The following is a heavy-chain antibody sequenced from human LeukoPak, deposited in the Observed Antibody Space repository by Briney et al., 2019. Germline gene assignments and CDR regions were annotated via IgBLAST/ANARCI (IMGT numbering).Heavy chain of an antibody. V-gene: IGHV1-8*01. Sequence: ASVKVSCKASGCDFSSFDVNWLRQAPGQGLEWMGWVNPSSGNSGFAQKFQGRVTMTRNTSINTAYMELINLQSDDTAVYYCARGTPYCSRASCYNYWGQGSLVTVSS. CDR2: VNPSSGNS. CDR1: GCDFSSFD. CDR3: ARGTPYCSRASCYNY. D-gene: IGHD2-2*02. J-gene: IGHJ4*02.